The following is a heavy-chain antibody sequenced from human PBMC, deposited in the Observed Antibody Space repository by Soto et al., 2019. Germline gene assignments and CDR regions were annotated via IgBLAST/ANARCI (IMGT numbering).Heavy chain of an antibody. CDR1: GFTFTSSA. J-gene: IGHJ6*02. CDR2: IVVGFGNA. Sequence: VASVKVSCKASGFTFTSSAMQWVRQARGQRLEWMGWIVVGFGNANYAQKFQGRVTITADKSTSTAYMELSSLRSEDTAVYYCARHLGYDYYYGMDVWGQGTTVTVSS. V-gene: IGHV1-58*02. CDR3: ARHLGYDYYYGMDV.